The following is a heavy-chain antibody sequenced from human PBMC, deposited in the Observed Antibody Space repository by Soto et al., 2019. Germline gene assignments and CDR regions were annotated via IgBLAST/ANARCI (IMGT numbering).Heavy chain of an antibody. D-gene: IGHD6-19*01. CDR1: GYTFTSYA. V-gene: IGHV1-3*05. CDR2: INAGNGNT. J-gene: IGHJ4*02. CDR3: ARGPGGWLHYFDY. Sequence: QVQLVQSGAEEKKPGASLKVSCKASGYTFTSYAMHWVRQAPGQRLEWMGWINAGNGNTKYSQKFQGRVTITRDTSASTAYMELSSLRFEDTAVYYCARGPGGWLHYFDYCGQGTLVTVSS.